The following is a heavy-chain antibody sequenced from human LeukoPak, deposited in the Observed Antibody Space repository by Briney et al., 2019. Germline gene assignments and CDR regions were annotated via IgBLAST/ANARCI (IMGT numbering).Heavy chain of an antibody. D-gene: IGHD3-16*01. Sequence: SETLSLTCAIYGGSFSGYYWSWIRQPPGKGLEWIGEINHSGSTNYNPSLKSRVTISVDTSKNQFSLKLSSVTAADTAVYYCARVGGDYWGQGTLVTVSS. CDR2: INHSGST. J-gene: IGHJ4*02. CDR1: GGSFSGYY. V-gene: IGHV4-34*01. CDR3: ARVGGDY.